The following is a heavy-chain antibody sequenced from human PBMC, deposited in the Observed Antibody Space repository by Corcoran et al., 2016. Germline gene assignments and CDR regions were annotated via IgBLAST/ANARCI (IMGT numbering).Heavy chain of an antibody. J-gene: IGHJ5*02. Sequence: QVQLQESGPGLVKPSGTLSLTCAVSGGSISSSNWWSWVRQPPGKGLEWIGEIYHSGSTNFNPSLKSRVTISVDKSKNQFSLKLRSVTAADTAGYYCARGKMPLGVGVATNWFDPWGQGTLVTVSS. V-gene: IGHV4-4*02. CDR1: GGSISSSNW. D-gene: IGHD3-3*01. CDR3: ARGKMPLGVGVATNWFDP. CDR2: IYHSGST.